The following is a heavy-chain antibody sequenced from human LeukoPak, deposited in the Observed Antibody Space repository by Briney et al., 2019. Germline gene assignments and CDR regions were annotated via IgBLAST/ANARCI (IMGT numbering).Heavy chain of an antibody. CDR3: ARHRTDAYNSPVGYFDL. J-gene: IGHJ2*01. CDR2: IYYSGGT. D-gene: IGHD5-24*01. CDR1: GASISGSGYY. Sequence: SETLSLTCTVSGASISGSGYYWAWLRQSPEKGLEWIGSIYYSGGTYYNPSLNLRFTISIDTSNNHFSLKLSSVTAADTSVYYCARHRTDAYNSPVGYFDLWGRGTLVTVSS. V-gene: IGHV4-39*01.